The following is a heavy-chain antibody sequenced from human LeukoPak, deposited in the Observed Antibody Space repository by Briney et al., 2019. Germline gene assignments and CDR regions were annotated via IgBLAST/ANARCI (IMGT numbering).Heavy chain of an antibody. J-gene: IGHJ4*02. CDR3: AKDGYGRAFDY. V-gene: IGHV3-30*02. D-gene: IGHD5-12*01. CDR2: LRYDGSNK. Sequence: GGSLRLSCAASGFTFSNYGMHWVRQAPGKGLEWVAFLRYDGSNKYCSESVKGRFTISRDNSNNMLYLQMNNLRAEDTAVYSCAKDGYGRAFDYWGQGTLVTVSS. CDR1: GFTFSNYG.